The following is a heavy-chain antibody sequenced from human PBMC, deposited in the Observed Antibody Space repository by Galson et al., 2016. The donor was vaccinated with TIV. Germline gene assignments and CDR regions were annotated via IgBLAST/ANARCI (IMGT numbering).Heavy chain of an antibody. V-gene: IGHV4-30-2*01. CDR3: VRAIAAIASF. CDR1: GDSISSGDYS. D-gene: IGHD6-13*01. CDR2: IYHSGST. J-gene: IGHJ4*02. Sequence: SLTCVVSGDSISSGDYSWSWNRQPPGKGLEWIGYIYHSGSTYHNPSLKSRVTISRDNGKNSVYLQMNSLRAEDTAVYYCVRAIAAIASFWGQGTLVTVSS.